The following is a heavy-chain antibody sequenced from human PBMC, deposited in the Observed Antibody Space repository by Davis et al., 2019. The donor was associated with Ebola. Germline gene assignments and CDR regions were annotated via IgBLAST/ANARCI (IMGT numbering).Heavy chain of an antibody. CDR1: GFTVSSNY. J-gene: IGHJ6*02. D-gene: IGHD6-6*01. CDR2: IYSSGST. CDR3: AGIAARRVIYYYGMDV. V-gene: IGHV3-66*01. Sequence: GESLKISCAASGFTVSSNYMSWVRQAPGKELEWVSVIYSSGSTYYADSVKGRFTISRDNSKNTLYLQMNSLRAEDTAVYYCAGIAARRVIYYYGMDVWGQGTTVTVSS.